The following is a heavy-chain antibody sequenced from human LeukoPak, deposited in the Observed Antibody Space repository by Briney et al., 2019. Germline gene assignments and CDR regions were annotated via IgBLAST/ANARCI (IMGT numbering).Heavy chain of an antibody. V-gene: IGHV1-2*02. CDR3: AREMFRGHNWFDP. CDR1: GYIFTAYD. CDR2: INPHSGDT. Sequence: GASVKVSCKASGYIFTAYDMHWVRQSPGQGREWMGWINPHSGDTDYAQKFQGRVTMTRDTSISTAYMELSWLRSDDTAVYYCAREMFRGHNWFDPWGQGPLVTVSS. J-gene: IGHJ5*02. D-gene: IGHD3-10*02.